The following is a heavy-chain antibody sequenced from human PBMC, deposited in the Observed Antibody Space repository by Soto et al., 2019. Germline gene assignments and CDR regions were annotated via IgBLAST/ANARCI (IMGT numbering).Heavy chain of an antibody. J-gene: IGHJ6*03. CDR1: KFTFSSYA. CDR2: VSGSGTGT. Sequence: GGSLRLSCAASKFTFSSYAMSWVRQAPGKGLEWVSGVSGSGTGTLYADSVKGRFTTSRDNSKNTLYLQMNSLRAEDTTVYYCAKGASSSWTYFYYYYMDVWGKGTTVTVSS. V-gene: IGHV3-23*01. D-gene: IGHD6-13*01. CDR3: AKGASSSWTYFYYYYMDV.